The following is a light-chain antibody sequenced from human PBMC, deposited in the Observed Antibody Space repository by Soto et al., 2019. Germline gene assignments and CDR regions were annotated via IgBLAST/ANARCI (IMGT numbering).Light chain of an antibody. CDR3: QVWDSSVDHII. V-gene: IGLV3-21*04. Sequence: SYELTQPPSVSVAPGKTASLTCEGNNIGRKSVHWYQQRPGQAPMVVIYYDGDRPSGIPERFSGSNSGTAATLTISRVEAGDEADYYCQVWDSSVDHIIFGGGTKLTVL. J-gene: IGLJ2*01. CDR2: YDG. CDR1: NIGRKS.